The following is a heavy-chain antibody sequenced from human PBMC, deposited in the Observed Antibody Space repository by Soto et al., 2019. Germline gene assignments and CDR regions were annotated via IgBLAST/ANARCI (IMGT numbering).Heavy chain of an antibody. Sequence: SETLSLTCTVSGGSIRSYYWSWIRQPAGKGLEWIGRIYTSGGTNYNPSLKSRVTMSVDTSKNQFSLKLSSVTAADTAVYYCARDLSYDYGDYNWFHPPGPGTLVTVAS. V-gene: IGHV4-4*07. CDR1: GGSIRSYY. CDR3: ARDLSYDYGDYNWFHP. CDR2: IYTSGGT. D-gene: IGHD4-17*01. J-gene: IGHJ5*02.